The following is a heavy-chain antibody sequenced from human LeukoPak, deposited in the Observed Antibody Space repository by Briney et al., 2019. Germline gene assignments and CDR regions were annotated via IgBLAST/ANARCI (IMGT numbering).Heavy chain of an antibody. CDR2: ISGSGAGT. Sequence: GGSLRLSCAASGFTFSSYAMSWVRQAPGKGLEWVSVISGSGAGTCYADSVKGRFTISRDNSKNTLYLQMNSLRAEDTAVYYCAKDLNTYSSSPPDYWGQGTLVTVSS. CDR3: AKDLNTYSSSPPDY. D-gene: IGHD6-19*01. V-gene: IGHV3-23*01. CDR1: GFTFSSYA. J-gene: IGHJ4*02.